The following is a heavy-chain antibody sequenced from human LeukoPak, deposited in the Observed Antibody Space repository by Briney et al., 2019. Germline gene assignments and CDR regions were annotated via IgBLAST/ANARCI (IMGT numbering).Heavy chain of an antibody. CDR2: ISAYNGNT. Sequence: ASVKVSCKASGYTFTSYGISWVRQAPGQGLEWMGWISAYNGNTNCAQKLQGRVTMTRNTSISTAYMELSSLRSEDTAVYYCASARIQLWFWGYYYYGMDVWGQGTTVTVSS. D-gene: IGHD5-18*01. J-gene: IGHJ6*02. CDR3: ASARIQLWFWGYYYYGMDV. CDR1: GYTFTSYG. V-gene: IGHV1-18*01.